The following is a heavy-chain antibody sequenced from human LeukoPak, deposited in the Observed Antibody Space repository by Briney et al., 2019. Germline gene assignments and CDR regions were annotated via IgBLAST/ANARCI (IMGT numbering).Heavy chain of an antibody. CDR3: ARDSSSYDILTGFFTTPHAFDI. V-gene: IGHV3-7*01. J-gene: IGHJ3*02. Sequence: GGSLRLSCAASGFTFSSYWMSWVRQAPGKGLEWVAHIKQDGSEKYYVDSVKGRFTISRDNAKNSLYLQMNSLRAEDTAVYYCARDSSSYDILTGFFTTPHAFDIWGQGTMVTVSS. CDR1: GFTFSSYW. D-gene: IGHD3-9*01. CDR2: IKQDGSEK.